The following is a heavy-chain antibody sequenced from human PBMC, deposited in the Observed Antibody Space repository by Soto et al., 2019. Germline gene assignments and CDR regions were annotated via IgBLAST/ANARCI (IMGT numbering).Heavy chain of an antibody. CDR1: GLNFSIYA. CDR3: ARDPCFVGDCHLPYYYYGMDV. V-gene: IGHV3-30-3*01. J-gene: IGHJ6*01. CDR2: ISYDGSNK. D-gene: IGHD2-21*02. Sequence: PGGSLLISCAAYGLNFSIYAMHWVRQAPGKGLDLVAVISYDGSNKYYADSVKGRFTISRDNSKNTLYLQMNSLRAEDTAVYYCARDPCFVGDCHLPYYYYGMDVWGQGTTVTVSS.